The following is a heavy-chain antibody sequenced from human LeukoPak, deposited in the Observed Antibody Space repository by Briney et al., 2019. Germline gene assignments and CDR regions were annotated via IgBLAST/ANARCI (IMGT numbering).Heavy chain of an antibody. CDR1: GFTFSRYW. V-gene: IGHV3-13*01. D-gene: IGHD3-22*01. Sequence: GGSLRLSCAASGFTFSRYWMSWVRQAPGKGLEWVSAIGTAGDTYYPGSVKGRFTISRENAKNSLYLQMNSLRAGDTAVYYCARGNYYDSSGYSADAFDIWGQGTMVTVSS. J-gene: IGHJ3*02. CDR3: ARGNYYDSSGYSADAFDI. CDR2: IGTAGDT.